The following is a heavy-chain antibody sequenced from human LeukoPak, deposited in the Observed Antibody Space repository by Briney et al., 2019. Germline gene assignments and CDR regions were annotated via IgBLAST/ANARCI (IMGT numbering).Heavy chain of an antibody. CDR1: GDSVSSNSAA. V-gene: IGHV6-1*01. J-gene: IGHJ4*02. Sequence: SQTLSLTCAISGDSVSSNSAAWTWIRQSPSRGLEWLGRTYYRSKWYDAYAESVKSRITIKPDTSRNQFSLQLDSVTPEDTAIYYCARGDRGYIDSWGQGTLVTVSS. D-gene: IGHD5-12*01. CDR3: ARGDRGYIDS. CDR2: TYYRSKWYD.